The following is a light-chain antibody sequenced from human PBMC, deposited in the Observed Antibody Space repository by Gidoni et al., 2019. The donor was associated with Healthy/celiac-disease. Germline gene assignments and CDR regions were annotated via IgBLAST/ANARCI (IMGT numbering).Light chain of an antibody. CDR1: TPNIGAYH. J-gene: IGLJ2*01. CDR3: QTDDDILRGSV. CDR2: GNA. V-gene: IGLV1-40*01. Sequence: QSVLTQPPSVSGAPGQWVTISCTGTTPNIGAYHVHWYQHIPGAAPKLLIFGNANRPSGIPERFSGSRSATSASLAITGLQAEDEAVYYCQTDDDILRGSVFGGGTKVTVL.